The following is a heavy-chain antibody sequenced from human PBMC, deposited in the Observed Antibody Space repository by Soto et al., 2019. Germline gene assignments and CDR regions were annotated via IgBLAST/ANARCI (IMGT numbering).Heavy chain of an antibody. CDR1: GFSLSNARMG. Sequence: QVTLKESGPVLVKPTETLTLTCTVSGFSLSNARMGVSWIRQPPGKALEWLARIFSNDEKSYSTSLKSRLTISKDTSKSQVVLTMTNMDPVDTATYYCARITIQQLVVNPYYYYGMDVWGQGTTVTVSS. CDR2: IFSNDEK. V-gene: IGHV2-26*01. CDR3: ARITIQQLVVNPYYYYGMDV. J-gene: IGHJ6*02. D-gene: IGHD6-6*01.